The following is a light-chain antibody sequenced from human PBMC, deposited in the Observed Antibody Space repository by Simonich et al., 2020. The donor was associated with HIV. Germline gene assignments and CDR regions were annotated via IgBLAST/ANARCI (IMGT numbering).Light chain of an antibody. CDR1: QNISNY. J-gene: IGKJ4*01. CDR3: QQYDNLP. V-gene: IGKV1-33*01. Sequence: DIQMTQSPSSLSASVGDRVTITCQASQNISNYVNWYQKKPGKAPKLLIYDASNLETGVPSRFSGSGSGTDFTFTISSLQPEDIATYYCQQYDNLPFGGGTKVEIK. CDR2: DAS.